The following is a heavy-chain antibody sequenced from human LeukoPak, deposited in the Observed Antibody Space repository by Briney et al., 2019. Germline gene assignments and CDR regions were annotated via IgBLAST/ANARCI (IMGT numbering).Heavy chain of an antibody. CDR3: ARPYNCWPGSFDY. CDR1: GYSFTSYW. D-gene: IGHD1-1*01. Sequence: GESLKIFCKGSGYSFTSYWIGWVRQMPGKGLEWMGIIYPADSDTRYSPSLQGQLTISPHRSIHLPHLQWSTVDASDTPIYYCARPYNCWPGSFDYWGQGTLVTVSS. CDR2: IYPADSDT. V-gene: IGHV5-51*01. J-gene: IGHJ4*02.